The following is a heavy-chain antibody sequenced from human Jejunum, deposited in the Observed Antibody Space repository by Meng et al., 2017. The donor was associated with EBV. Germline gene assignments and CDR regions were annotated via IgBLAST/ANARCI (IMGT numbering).Heavy chain of an antibody. CDR1: GLTFNNYA. D-gene: IGHD6-19*01. Sequence: EVQLLESGGGLAQPGGSLRISCAASGLTFNNYAMNWVRQAPGKGLEWVSGVSYGGTYYADSVKGRFTISRDISKDTVDLHMNSLRAEDTALYYCAAAVVGTRGRLDYWGQGTLVTVYS. V-gene: IGHV3-23*01. CDR2: VSYGGT. CDR3: AAAVVGTRGRLDY. J-gene: IGHJ4*02.